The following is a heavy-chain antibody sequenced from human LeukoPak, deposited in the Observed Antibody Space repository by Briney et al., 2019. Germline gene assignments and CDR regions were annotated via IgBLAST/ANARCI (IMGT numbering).Heavy chain of an antibody. CDR1: GGTFSSYA. V-gene: IGHV1-69*04. CDR3: ARGYYYDSSGYNDY. CDR2: IIPIHGIA. Sequence: GASVKVSCKASGGTFSSYAISWVRQAPGQGLEWMGRIIPIHGIANYAQKFQGTVTITADKSTSTAYMELSSLRSEDTAVYYCARGYYYDSSGYNDYWGQGTLVTVSS. D-gene: IGHD3-22*01. J-gene: IGHJ4*02.